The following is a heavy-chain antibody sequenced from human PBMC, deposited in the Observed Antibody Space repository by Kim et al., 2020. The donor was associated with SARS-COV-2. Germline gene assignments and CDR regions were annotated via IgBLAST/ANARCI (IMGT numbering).Heavy chain of an antibody. Sequence: ASVKVSCKASGYTFTSYGISWVRQAPGQGLEWMGWISAYNGNTNYAQKLQGRVTMTTDTSTSTAYMELRSLRSDDTAVYYCARYYDILTGPFAYWDYYYYGMDVWGQGTTVTVSS. CDR1: GYTFTSYG. V-gene: IGHV1-18*01. J-gene: IGHJ6*02. D-gene: IGHD3-9*01. CDR2: ISAYNGNT. CDR3: ARYYDILTGPFAYWDYYYYGMDV.